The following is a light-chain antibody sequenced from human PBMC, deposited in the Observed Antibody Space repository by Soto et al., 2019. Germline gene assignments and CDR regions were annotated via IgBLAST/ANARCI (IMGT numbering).Light chain of an antibody. J-gene: IGKJ1*01. CDR1: QSFSRTY. CDR3: QQYGTSPGT. CDR2: GAS. Sequence: EIVLTQSPATLSSFPGDRVTLSCRASQSFSRTYLAWYQQKPGQAPRLLIYGASTRATGIPDRFSGSGSGTDFTLIISRLEPEDFAVYYCQQYGTSPGTFGQGTKVDIK. V-gene: IGKV3-20*01.